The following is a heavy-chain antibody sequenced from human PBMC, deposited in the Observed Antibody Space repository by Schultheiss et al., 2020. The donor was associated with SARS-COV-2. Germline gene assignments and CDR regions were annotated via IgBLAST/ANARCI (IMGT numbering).Heavy chain of an antibody. V-gene: IGHV1-58*01. Sequence: KISCKASGFTFTSSAVQWVRQARGQRLEWIGWIVVGSGNTNYAQKFQERVTITRDMSTSTAYMELSSLRSEDTAVYYCAAPYCSSTSCSDAFDIWGQGTMVTV. CDR2: IVVGSGNT. CDR3: AAPYCSSTSCSDAFDI. CDR1: GFTFTSSA. J-gene: IGHJ3*02. D-gene: IGHD2-2*01.